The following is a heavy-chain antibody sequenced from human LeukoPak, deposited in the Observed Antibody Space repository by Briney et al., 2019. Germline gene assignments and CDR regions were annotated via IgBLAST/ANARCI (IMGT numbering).Heavy chain of an antibody. Sequence: SETLSLTCAVYGGSFSGYYWSWIRQPPGKGLEWIGEINHSGSTNYNPSLKSRVTISVDTSKNQFSLKLSSVTAADTAVYYCARVGIAAAGLPLDYWGQGTLVTVSS. V-gene: IGHV4-34*01. D-gene: IGHD6-13*01. CDR1: GGSFSGYY. CDR3: ARVGIAAAGLPLDY. J-gene: IGHJ4*02. CDR2: INHSGST.